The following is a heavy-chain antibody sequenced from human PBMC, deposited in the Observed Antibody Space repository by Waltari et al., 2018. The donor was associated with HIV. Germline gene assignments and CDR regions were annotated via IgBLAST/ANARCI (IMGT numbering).Heavy chain of an antibody. CDR2: ISAYNGNT. J-gene: IGHJ1*01. CDR3: ARDKGASDTYKAEYFQH. Sequence: VQSEREMKPPGASVKVSCKPHGSTFTRYGISWLRLAPGQGFEWVGWISAYNGNTNYAQKFRGRVTLTTDTSTSTAYMELRGLRHEDTAIYYCARDKGASDTYKAEYFQHWGRGTLVSVSA. CDR1: GSTFTRYG. V-gene: IGHV1-18*01. D-gene: IGHD1-20*01.